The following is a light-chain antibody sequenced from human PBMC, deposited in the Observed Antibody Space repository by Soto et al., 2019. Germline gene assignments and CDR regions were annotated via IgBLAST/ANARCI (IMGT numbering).Light chain of an antibody. J-gene: IGKJ1*01. V-gene: IGKV3-15*01. CDR1: QSVSSN. CDR2: AAS. Sequence: EIEMTQSPATLSVSAGERATIYCRASQSVSSNLAWYQQKPGQAPRLLIYAASTMASGIPSRFSGSGSGTDFTLTISSLQSEDFAAYYCLQYYNCPQTFGQGTKVDI. CDR3: LQYYNCPQT.